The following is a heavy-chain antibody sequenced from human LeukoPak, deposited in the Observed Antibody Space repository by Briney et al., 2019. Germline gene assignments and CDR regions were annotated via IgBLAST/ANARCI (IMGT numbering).Heavy chain of an antibody. D-gene: IGHD6-13*01. J-gene: IGHJ2*01. Sequence: ASVKVSCKASGYAFSSYDINWVRQATGQGLEWMAYMNPNSGNTGYAQKFQGRVTITWNTSISTIYMELSSLRSEDTAVYYCARLTSSWYQDWYFDLWGRGTLVTVSS. V-gene: IGHV1-8*03. CDR3: ARLTSSWYQDWYFDL. CDR2: MNPNSGNT. CDR1: GYAFSSYD.